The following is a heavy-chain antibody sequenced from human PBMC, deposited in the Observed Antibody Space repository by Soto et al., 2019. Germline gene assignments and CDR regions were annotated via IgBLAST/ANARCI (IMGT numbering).Heavy chain of an antibody. Sequence: GGSLRLSCAASGFTFSSHSMNWVRQAPGKGLEWISYISSSSSAIYYADSVKGRFTISRDNAQNSLYLQMNSLRAEDTAVYYCARFRCSTPSCYGNYYYYYYMDVWGKGTTVTVSS. CDR1: GFTFSSHS. V-gene: IGHV3-48*01. CDR3: ARFRCSTPSCYGNYYYYYYMDV. CDR2: ISSSSSAI. D-gene: IGHD2-2*01. J-gene: IGHJ6*03.